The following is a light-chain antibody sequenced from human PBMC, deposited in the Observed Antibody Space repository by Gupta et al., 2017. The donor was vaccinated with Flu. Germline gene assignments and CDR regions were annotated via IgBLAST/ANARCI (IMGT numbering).Light chain of an antibody. CDR2: LCS. V-gene: IGKV2-28*01. CDR3: QHGISTART. Sequence: ISCRSSQGLLNSNGYNLFGWYLQKPGHSRQLLIYLCSSRACVVPDWFSGSGSGTYFTLKISRVEADDVGVYYCQHGISTARTFGRGTKVEIK. CDR1: QGLLNSNGYNL. J-gene: IGKJ1*01.